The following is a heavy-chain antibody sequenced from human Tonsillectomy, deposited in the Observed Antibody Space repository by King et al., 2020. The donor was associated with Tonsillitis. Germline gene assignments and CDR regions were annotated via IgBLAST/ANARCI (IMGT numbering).Heavy chain of an antibody. CDR2: ISYDGRNK. D-gene: IGHD7-27*01. V-gene: IGHV3-30*04. J-gene: IGHJ1*01. Sequence: VQLVESGGGVVQPGRSLRLSCAASGFTFSSYAMHWVRQAPGKGLEWVAVISYDGRNKYYADSVKGRFTISRDNSKNKLYLQMNSLRAEDTAVYYCARDGRDLSGDYSFDLWRQGTLLTVSS. CDR3: ARDGRDLSGDYSFDL. CDR1: GFTFSSYA.